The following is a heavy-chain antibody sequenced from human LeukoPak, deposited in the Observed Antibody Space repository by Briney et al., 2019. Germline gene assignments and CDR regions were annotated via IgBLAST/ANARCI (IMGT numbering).Heavy chain of an antibody. V-gene: IGHV1-18*01. CDR3: ARDRLRGAVPATPRFDY. CDR2: ISTYNGNT. Sequence: GASVKVSCKASGYTFTSYVISWVRQAPGQGLERMGWISTYNGNTNYAQKLQGRVTMTTDTSTSTAYMELRSLRSDDTAVYYCARDRLRGAVPATPRFDYWGQGTLVTVSS. CDR1: GYTFTSYV. D-gene: IGHD2-15*01. J-gene: IGHJ4*02.